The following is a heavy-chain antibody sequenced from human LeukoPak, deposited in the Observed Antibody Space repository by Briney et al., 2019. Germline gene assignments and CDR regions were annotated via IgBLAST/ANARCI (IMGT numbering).Heavy chain of an antibody. J-gene: IGHJ4*02. CDR1: GGSISTSNYY. D-gene: IGHD6-19*01. Sequence: PSETLSLTCTVSGGSISTSNYYWGWIRQPPGKGLEWIGNIFYSGSTYYSPSLKSRVTISLDTSRNQFSLKLSSVTAADTAVYYCARDKGGQWLNYFDYWGQGTLVTVSS. V-gene: IGHV4-39*07. CDR3: ARDKGGQWLNYFDY. CDR2: IFYSGST.